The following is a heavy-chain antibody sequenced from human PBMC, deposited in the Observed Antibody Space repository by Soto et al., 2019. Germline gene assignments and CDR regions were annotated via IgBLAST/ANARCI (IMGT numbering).Heavy chain of an antibody. D-gene: IGHD3-16*01. V-gene: IGHV3-33*01. CDR3: ATVGDKGNHGARTNYYFDY. CDR1: GFTFSSYG. CDR2: IWYDGSNK. Sequence: GGSLRLSCAASGFTFSSYGMHWVRQAPGKGLEWVAVIWYDGSNKYYADSVKGRFTISRDNSKNTLYLQMNSLRAEDTAVYYCATVGDKGNHGARTNYYFDYWGQGTLVTVSS. J-gene: IGHJ4*02.